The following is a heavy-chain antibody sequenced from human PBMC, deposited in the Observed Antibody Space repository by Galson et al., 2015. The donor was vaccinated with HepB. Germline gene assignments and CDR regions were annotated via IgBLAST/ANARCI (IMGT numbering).Heavy chain of an antibody. J-gene: IGHJ5*02. V-gene: IGHV1-3*01. CDR1: GYTFTSYA. D-gene: IGHD6-19*01. CDR3: ARSQQWPKATSDP. Sequence: SVKVSCKASGYTFTSYAMHWVRQAPGQRLEWMGWINAGNGNTKYSQKFQGRVTITGDTSASTAYMELSSLRSEDTAVYYCARSQQWPKATSDPWGQGPLVTVSS. CDR2: INAGNGNT.